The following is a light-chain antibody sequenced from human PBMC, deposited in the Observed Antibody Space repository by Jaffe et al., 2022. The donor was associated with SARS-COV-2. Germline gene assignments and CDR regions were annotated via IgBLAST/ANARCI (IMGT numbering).Light chain of an antibody. J-gene: IGKJ2*01. V-gene: IGKV3-20*01. Sequence: EIVLTQSPGTLSVSPGERATLSCRASQSVTSNYLAWYQQKPGQAPRLLIYDASSRATGVPDRFSGGGSGTDFTLTISRLEPEDFAVFYCQQYGNSPFTFGQGTKLEI. CDR3: QQYGNSPFT. CDR2: DAS. CDR1: QSVTSNY.